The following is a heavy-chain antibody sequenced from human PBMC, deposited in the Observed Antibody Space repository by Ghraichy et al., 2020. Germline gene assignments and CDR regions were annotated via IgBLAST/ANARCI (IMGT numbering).Heavy chain of an antibody. J-gene: IGHJ6*02. Sequence: GGSLRLSCVGSGFTFSSYYMNWVRQSPGKGLEWISYITSSSRTISYADSVKGRFTISRDNAQNSLYLQMNSLRDEDTAVYYCARGSRVVRFYYYDGMDVWGLGPRVTVPS. CDR3: ARGSRVVRFYYYDGMDV. CDR2: ITSSSRTI. CDR1: GFTFSSYY. V-gene: IGHV3-48*02. D-gene: IGHD4-23*01.